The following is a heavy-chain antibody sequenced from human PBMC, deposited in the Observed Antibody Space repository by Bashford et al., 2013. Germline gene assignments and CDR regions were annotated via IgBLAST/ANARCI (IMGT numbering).Heavy chain of an antibody. Sequence: GGSLRLSCAVSGFTFSGYWMAWVRQSPGKGLEWLANIKQDGSEKYYVDSVKGRFTISRDNAKQSLYLHMSSLRAEDTALYYCARSRGRVVDSRYNWFDAWGQGNVVTVSS. CDR1: GFTFSGYW. D-gene: IGHD3-10*01. CDR3: ARSRGRVVDSRYNWFDA. V-gene: IGHV3-7*01. CDR2: IKQDGSEK. J-gene: IGHJ5*02.